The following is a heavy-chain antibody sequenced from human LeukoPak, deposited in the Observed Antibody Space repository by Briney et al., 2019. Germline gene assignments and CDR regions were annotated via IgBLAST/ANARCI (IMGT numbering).Heavy chain of an antibody. Sequence: GGSLRLSCAASGFTFRTYWMSWVRQAPGRGLEWVARIKEDGGEKYYVDSVKGRFTISRDNAKNSLYLQMNSLRAEDTAVYYCARGHWYVFYWGQGTLVTVSS. CDR2: IKEDGGEK. D-gene: IGHD2-8*02. CDR1: GFTFRTYW. CDR3: ARGHWYVFY. J-gene: IGHJ4*02. V-gene: IGHV3-7*01.